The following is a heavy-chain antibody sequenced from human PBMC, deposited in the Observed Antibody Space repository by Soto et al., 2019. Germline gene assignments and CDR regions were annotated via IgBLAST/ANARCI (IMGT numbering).Heavy chain of an antibody. D-gene: IGHD5-18*01. V-gene: IGHV4-34*01. CDR1: GGSFSGYY. CDR2: INHSGST. J-gene: IGHJ6*02. Sequence: QVQLQQWGAGLLKPSETLSLTCAVYGGSFSGYYWSWIRQPPGQGLEWIGEINHSGSTNYNPSLKSRVTISVDTSKNQFSLKLSSVTAADTAVYYCARGIADTAMADYYYYGMDVWGQGTTVTVSS. CDR3: ARGIADTAMADYYYYGMDV.